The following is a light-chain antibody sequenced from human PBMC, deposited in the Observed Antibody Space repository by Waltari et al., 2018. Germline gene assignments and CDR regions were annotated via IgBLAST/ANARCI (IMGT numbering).Light chain of an antibody. CDR3: YSTDSSDTHRV. Sequence: SYELTQPPSVSVSPGQAARITCSGDALPKKYAYWYQQKSGQAPVLVIYEDSKRPSGIPERLSGSSSGTTATLTLSGAQVEDEGAYYCYSTDSSDTHRVFGGGTKLTVL. J-gene: IGLJ3*02. CDR2: EDS. V-gene: IGLV3-10*01. CDR1: ALPKKY.